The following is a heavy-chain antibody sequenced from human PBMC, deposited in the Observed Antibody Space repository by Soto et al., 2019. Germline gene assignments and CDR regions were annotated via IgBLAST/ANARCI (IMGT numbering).Heavy chain of an antibody. V-gene: IGHV1-69*02. CDR3: ARTYCSGGSCSGQTSYYYGMDV. Sequence: SVKVSCKAAGGTFSSYTISWVRQAPGQGLEWMGRIIPILGIANYAQKFQGRVTITADKSTSTAYMELSSLRSEDTAVYYCARTYCSGGSCSGQTSYYYGMDVWGQGTTVTVS. CDR2: IIPILGIA. CDR1: GGTFSSYT. D-gene: IGHD2-15*01. J-gene: IGHJ6*02.